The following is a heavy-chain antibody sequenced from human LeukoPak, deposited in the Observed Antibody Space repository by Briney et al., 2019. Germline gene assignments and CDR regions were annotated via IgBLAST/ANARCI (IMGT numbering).Heavy chain of an antibody. CDR2: IYYSGST. V-gene: IGHV4-39*01. Sequence: SETLSLTCTVSGGSISSSSYYWGWIRQPPGTGLEWNGSIYYSGSTNYNPSVKSRVNISVDTSKNQFSLKLSSVTAADTAVYYCARGTGNDAFDIWGRGTMVTVSS. CDR3: ARGTGNDAFDI. D-gene: IGHD1-14*01. CDR1: GGSISSSSYY. J-gene: IGHJ3*02.